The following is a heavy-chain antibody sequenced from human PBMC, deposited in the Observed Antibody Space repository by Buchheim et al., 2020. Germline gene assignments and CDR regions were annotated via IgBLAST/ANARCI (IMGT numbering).Heavy chain of an antibody. Sequence: EVQLVESGGGLVQPGGSLRLSCAASGFTFSDHYMDWVRQAPGKRLEWVGRSRNKPNSYPTEYAASVKGRFTISRDDSKNSLYLQMNSLKTEDTAVYYCARGGGSGWYSLDYWGQGTL. V-gene: IGHV3-72*01. CDR1: GFTFSDHY. D-gene: IGHD6-19*01. J-gene: IGHJ4*02. CDR2: SRNKPNSYPT. CDR3: ARGGGSGWYSLDY.